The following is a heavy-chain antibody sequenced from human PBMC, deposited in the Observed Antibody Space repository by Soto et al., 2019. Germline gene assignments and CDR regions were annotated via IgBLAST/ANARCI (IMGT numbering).Heavy chain of an antibody. CDR1: GGPIRSRYY. CDR2: IYYSGST. CDR3: AREDILTGDYYFDY. Sequence: PSETLSLTYAVSGGPIRSRYYCSCIRHPPGKGLEWIGYIYYSGSTNYNPSLKSRATISVDTSKNQFSLKLSSVTAADTAVYYCAREDILTGDYYFDYWGQGTLVTVSS. V-gene: IGHV4-59*01. D-gene: IGHD3-9*01. J-gene: IGHJ4*02.